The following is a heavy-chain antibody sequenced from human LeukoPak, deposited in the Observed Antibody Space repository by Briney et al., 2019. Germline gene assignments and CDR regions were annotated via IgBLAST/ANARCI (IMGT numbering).Heavy chain of an antibody. CDR1: GFNFNTYD. CDR2: ISYVGRIK. Sequence: PGGSLRLSCAASGFNFNTYDMHWVRQAPGKGLEWVAVISYVGRIKYYADSVKGRFTISRDNSENTLYLQMNSLGAEDTALYYCATEYYDFLTAKYWGGYDYWGQGTLVIVSS. D-gene: IGHD3-9*01. J-gene: IGHJ4*02. V-gene: IGHV3-30-3*01. CDR3: ATEYYDFLTAKYWGGYDY.